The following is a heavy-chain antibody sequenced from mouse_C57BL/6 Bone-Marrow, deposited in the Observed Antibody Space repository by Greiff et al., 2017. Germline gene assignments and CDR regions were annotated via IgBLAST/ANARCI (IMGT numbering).Heavy chain of an antibody. Sequence: VKLEESGPGLVAPSQSLSITCTVSGFSLTSYAISWVRQPPGKGLEWLGVIWTGGGTNYNSALKSRLSLSKDNPKRQVFLKMNSQQTDDTARYYCVRKPRKYGSRQYYFDYWGQGTTLTVSS. CDR1: GFSLTSYA. J-gene: IGHJ2*01. CDR2: IWTGGGT. CDR3: VRKPRKYGSRQYYFDY. D-gene: IGHD1-1*01. V-gene: IGHV2-9-1*01.